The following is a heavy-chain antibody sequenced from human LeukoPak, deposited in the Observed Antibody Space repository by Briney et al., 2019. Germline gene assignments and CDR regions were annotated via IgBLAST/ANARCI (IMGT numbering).Heavy chain of an antibody. J-gene: IGHJ4*02. CDR1: GGSFSGYY. Sequence: SETLSLTCAVYGGSFSGYYWSWIRQPPGEGLEWSGEINHSGSTNYNPSLKSRVTISVDTSKNQFSLKLSSVTAADTAVYYCARAGYSSGWYGTRPYYFDYWGQGTLVTVSS. V-gene: IGHV4-34*01. CDR2: INHSGST. D-gene: IGHD6-19*01. CDR3: ARAGYSSGWYGTRPYYFDY.